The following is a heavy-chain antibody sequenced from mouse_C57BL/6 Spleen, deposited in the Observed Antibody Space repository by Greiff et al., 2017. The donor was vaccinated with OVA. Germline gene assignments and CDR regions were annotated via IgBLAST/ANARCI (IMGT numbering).Heavy chain of an antibody. Sequence: QVQLQQSGAELMKPGASVKLSCKATGYTFTGYWIEWVKQRPGHGLEWIGEILPGSGSTNYNEKFKGKATFTADKTSNTAYMQLSSLTTEDSAIYYCARKGSSYFIAYWGQGTLVTVSA. CDR3: ARKGSSYFIAY. D-gene: IGHD1-1*01. V-gene: IGHV1-9*01. J-gene: IGHJ3*01. CDR1: GYTFTGYW. CDR2: ILPGSGST.